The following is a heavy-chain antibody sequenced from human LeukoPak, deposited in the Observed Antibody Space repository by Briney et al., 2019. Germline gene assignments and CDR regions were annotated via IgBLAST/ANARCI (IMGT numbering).Heavy chain of an antibody. Sequence: GRSLRLSCAASGFTFSSYGMHWVRQAPGKGLEWVAVIWYDGSNKYYADSVKGRFTISRDNSKNTLYLQMNSLRAEDTAVYYCARDKCNDYGDYVGFSAFDIWGQGTMVTVSS. CDR3: ARDKCNDYGDYVGFSAFDI. CDR1: GFTFSSYG. D-gene: IGHD4-17*01. V-gene: IGHV3-33*01. CDR2: IWYDGSNK. J-gene: IGHJ3*02.